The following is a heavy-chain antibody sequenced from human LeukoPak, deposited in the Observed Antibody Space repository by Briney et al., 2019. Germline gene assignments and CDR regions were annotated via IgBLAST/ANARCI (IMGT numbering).Heavy chain of an antibody. CDR3: ARDRREYWLYQYGMDV. CDR1: GFTFSSYG. V-gene: IGHV3-33*01. J-gene: IGHJ6*02. CDR2: IWYDGSNK. D-gene: IGHD3-10*01. Sequence: PGGSLRLSCAASGFTFSSYGMHWVRQAPGKGLEWVAVIWYDGSNKYYADSVKGRFTISRDNSKNTLYLQMSSLRAEDTAVYYCARDRREYWLYQYGMDVWGRGTTVTVSS.